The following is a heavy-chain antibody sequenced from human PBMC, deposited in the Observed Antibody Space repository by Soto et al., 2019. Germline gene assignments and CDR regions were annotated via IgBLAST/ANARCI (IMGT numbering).Heavy chain of an antibody. CDR2: ISSSSSTI. CDR3: ARDFFVTSHYDSSPHNWFDP. D-gene: IGHD3-22*01. V-gene: IGHV3-48*02. Sequence: EVQLVESGGGLVQPGGSLRLSCAASGFTFSSYSMNWVRQAPGKGLEWVSYISSSSSTIYYAASVKGRFTISRDNAKNSLYLQMNSLRDEDTAVYYCARDFFVTSHYDSSPHNWFDPWGQGTLVTVSS. CDR1: GFTFSSYS. J-gene: IGHJ5*02.